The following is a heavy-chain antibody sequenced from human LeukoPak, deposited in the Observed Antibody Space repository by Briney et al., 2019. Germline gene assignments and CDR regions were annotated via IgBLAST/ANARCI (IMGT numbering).Heavy chain of an antibody. D-gene: IGHD5-18*01. CDR2: ISSSGSTI. J-gene: IGHJ6*03. Sequence: PGGSLRLSCAASGFIFSDYYMSWIRQAPGKGLEWVSYISSSGSTIYYADSVKGRFTISRDNAKNSLYLQMNSLRAEDTAVYYCARVSYGDRGDYYYYMDVWGKGTTVTISS. V-gene: IGHV3-11*01. CDR1: GFIFSDYY. CDR3: ARVSYGDRGDYYYYMDV.